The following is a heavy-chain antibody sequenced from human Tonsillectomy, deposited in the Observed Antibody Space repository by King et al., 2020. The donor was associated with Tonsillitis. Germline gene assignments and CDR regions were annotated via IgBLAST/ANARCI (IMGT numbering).Heavy chain of an antibody. CDR3: AKDTLPDSYGRHYYYYMDV. Sequence: VQLVESGGGVVQPGGSLRLSCAASGFTFDDYAMHWVRQAPGKGLEWVSLISGDGGSTYYADSVKGRFTISRDKSKNSLYLQMNSLRTEDTALYYCAKDTLPDSYGRHYYYYMDVWGKGTTVTVSS. J-gene: IGHJ6*03. CDR1: GFTFDDYA. V-gene: IGHV3-43*02. D-gene: IGHD5-18*01. CDR2: ISGDGGST.